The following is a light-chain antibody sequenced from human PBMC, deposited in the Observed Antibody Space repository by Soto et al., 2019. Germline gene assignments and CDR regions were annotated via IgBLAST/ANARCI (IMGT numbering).Light chain of an antibody. Sequence: QSALTQPRSVSGSPGQSVTISCTGTSSDVGGYNYVSWYQQHPGKAPKLMIYDVSKRPSGVPDRFSGSNSGNTASLTISGLPAEDEADYYCCSYAGSNYVFGTGTKLTVL. V-gene: IGLV2-11*01. CDR3: CSYAGSNYV. CDR2: DVS. J-gene: IGLJ1*01. CDR1: SSDVGGYNY.